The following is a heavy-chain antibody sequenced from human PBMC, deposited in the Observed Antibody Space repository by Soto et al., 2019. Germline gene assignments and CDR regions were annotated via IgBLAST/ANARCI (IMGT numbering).Heavy chain of an antibody. CDR1: GVSFHDYV. CDR3: ARERGGAIIVGVTGTFDV. Sequence: EVKLVESGGGLVQPGRSLRLSCAASGVSFHDYVMHWVRQAPGKGLEWVSGISYNSRVIDYADSVKGRFTISRDNAENSLYLQMNSLTPEDTALYYCARERGGAIIVGVTGTFDVWGQGTLVTVSS. D-gene: IGHD3-22*01. V-gene: IGHV3-9*01. CDR2: ISYNSRVI. J-gene: IGHJ3*01.